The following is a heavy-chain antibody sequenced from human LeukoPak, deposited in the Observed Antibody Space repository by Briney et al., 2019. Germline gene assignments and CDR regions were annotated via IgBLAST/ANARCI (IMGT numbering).Heavy chain of an antibody. Sequence: PGGTLRLSCAASGFTFSSYAMHWVRQAPGKGLEYVSAISSNGGSTYYANSVKGRFTISRDNSKNTLYLQMGSLRAEDMAVYYCARGSEYATATVDYWGQGTLVTVSS. CDR2: ISSNGGST. J-gene: IGHJ4*02. D-gene: IGHD4-17*01. CDR1: GFTFSSYA. V-gene: IGHV3-64*01. CDR3: ARGSEYATATVDY.